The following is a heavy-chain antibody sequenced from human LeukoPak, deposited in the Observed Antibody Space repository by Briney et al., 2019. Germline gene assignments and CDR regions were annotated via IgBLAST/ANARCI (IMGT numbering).Heavy chain of an antibody. CDR2: IYSGGST. D-gene: IGHD1-1*01. CDR1: GFTVSSNY. J-gene: IGHJ6*02. Sequence: SGGSLRLSCAASGFTVSSNYMSWVRQAPGKGLEWVSVIYSGGSTYYADSVKGSLTISRDNSKNTLYLQMNSLRAEDTAVYYCARDRLQLEQSVRNYYYYYGMDVWGQGTTVTVSS. V-gene: IGHV3-66*01. CDR3: ARDRLQLEQSVRNYYYYYGMDV.